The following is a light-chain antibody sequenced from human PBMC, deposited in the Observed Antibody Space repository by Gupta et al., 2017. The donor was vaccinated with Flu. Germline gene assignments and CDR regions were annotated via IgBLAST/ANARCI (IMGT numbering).Light chain of an antibody. J-gene: IGLJ3*02. V-gene: IGLV3-21*02. CDR1: NIGSKS. Sequence: SYALTQAPSVSVAPGQTARFTCGGDNIGSKSVHWYQQRPGQAPVVVVYEDSERPSGIPERFSGSNSGNTATLTISRVEAGDEADYYCQVWDTSGNHPGVFGGGTKLTVL. CDR3: QVWDTSGNHPGV. CDR2: EDS.